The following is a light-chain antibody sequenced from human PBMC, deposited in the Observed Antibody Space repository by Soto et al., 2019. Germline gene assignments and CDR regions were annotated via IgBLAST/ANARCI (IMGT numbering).Light chain of an antibody. CDR1: SSDVGGYHY. CDR2: DVT. J-gene: IGLJ2*01. CDR3: CSYAGSYTLVV. Sequence: QSALTQPRSVSGSPGQSVTISCAGTSSDVGGYHYVSWYLQHPGKAPKLMIYDVTKRPSGVPDRFSGSKSGNTASLTISGLQAEDEAHYYCCSYAGSYTLVVFCGGTKLTVL. V-gene: IGLV2-11*01.